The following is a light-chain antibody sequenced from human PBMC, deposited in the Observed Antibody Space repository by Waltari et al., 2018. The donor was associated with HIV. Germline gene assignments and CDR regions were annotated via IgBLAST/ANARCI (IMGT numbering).Light chain of an antibody. Sequence: QSVLTQPPSSSGTPGQRVTISCSGSSSNVGSTTVNWYQQLPGAAPKHLILNTHERPSGVPDRFSGSKSGTSASLAISGLQSEDEADYYCAAWDDSLNTYVFGSGTTVTVL. CDR2: NTH. CDR3: AAWDDSLNTYV. J-gene: IGLJ1*01. CDR1: SSNVGSTT. V-gene: IGLV1-44*01.